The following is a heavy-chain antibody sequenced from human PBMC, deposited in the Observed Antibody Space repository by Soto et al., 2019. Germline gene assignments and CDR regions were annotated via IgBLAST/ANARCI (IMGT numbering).Heavy chain of an antibody. D-gene: IGHD2-15*01. CDR3: ASPFCRGGSCYLTEYFQH. Sequence: QVQLVESGGGVVQPGRSLRLSCAASGFTFSTYAMHWVRQAPGKGLEWVAVISYDESKKFYADSVKGRFTISRDNSKNTLFLHMSSLRTEDTDVYYCASPFCRGGSCYLTEYFQHWGQGSLVTVSS. CDR1: GFTFSTYA. V-gene: IGHV3-30-3*01. J-gene: IGHJ1*01. CDR2: ISYDESKK.